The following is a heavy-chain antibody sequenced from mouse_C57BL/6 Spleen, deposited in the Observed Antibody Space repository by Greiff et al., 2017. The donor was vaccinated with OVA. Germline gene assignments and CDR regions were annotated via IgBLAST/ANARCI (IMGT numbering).Heavy chain of an antibody. CDR3: ARVNYYGSSRYFDG. V-gene: IGHV1-69*01. CDR1: GYTFTSYW. Sequence: QVQLQQPGAELVMPGASVKLSCKASGYTFTSYWMHWVKQRPGQGLEWIGEIDPSDSYTNYNQKFKGKSTLTVDKSSSTAYMQLSSLTSEDSAVXYCARVNYYGSSRYFDGWGTGTTVTVSS. D-gene: IGHD1-1*01. CDR2: IDPSDSYT. J-gene: IGHJ1*03.